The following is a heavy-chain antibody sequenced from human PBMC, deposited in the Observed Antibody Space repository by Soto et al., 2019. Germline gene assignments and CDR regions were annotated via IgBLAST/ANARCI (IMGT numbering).Heavy chain of an antibody. CDR3: ARVEGEEALDILTGYYPQHTDY. CDR2: ISSSGSTI. D-gene: IGHD3-9*01. V-gene: IGHV3-11*01. Sequence: GGSLRLSCAASGFTFSDYYMSWIRQAPGKGLEWVSYISSSGSTIYYADSVKGRFTISRDNAKNSLYLQMNSLRAEDTAVYYCARVEGEEALDILTGYYPQHTDYWGQGTLVTVSS. J-gene: IGHJ4*02. CDR1: GFTFSDYY.